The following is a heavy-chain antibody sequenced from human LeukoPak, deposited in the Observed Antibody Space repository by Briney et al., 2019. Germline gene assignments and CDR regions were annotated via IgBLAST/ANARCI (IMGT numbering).Heavy chain of an antibody. CDR3: ARGNYVDWFDP. D-gene: IGHD1-7*01. CDR2: IYHTGST. Sequence: SETLSLTCTLSGGSFSNHYWSWIRQPPGKGLEWIGYIYHTGSTNYNPSLKSRVTISVDTSKNQFSLKLSSVTAADTAVYYCARGNYVDWFDPWGQGTQVTVSS. V-gene: IGHV4-59*11. J-gene: IGHJ5*02. CDR1: GGSFSNHY.